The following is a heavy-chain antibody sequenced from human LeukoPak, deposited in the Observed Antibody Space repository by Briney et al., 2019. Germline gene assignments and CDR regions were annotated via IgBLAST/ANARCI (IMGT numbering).Heavy chain of an antibody. CDR2: IYSGGRT. J-gene: IGHJ4*02. D-gene: IGHD2-21*02. V-gene: IGHV3-53*01. Sequence: PGGSLRLSCAASGFTVSRNFMSWVRQAPGKGLEWVSVIYSGGRTTYADSVKGRFTISRDNSKTTLYLQMNSLRAEDTAVYYCARIRRSYCGGDCYSTFDYWGQGTLVTVSS. CDR1: GFTVSRNF. CDR3: ARIRRSYCGGDCYSTFDY.